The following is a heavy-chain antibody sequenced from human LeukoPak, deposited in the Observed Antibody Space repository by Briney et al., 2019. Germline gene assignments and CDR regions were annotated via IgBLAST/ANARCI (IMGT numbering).Heavy chain of an antibody. D-gene: IGHD6-19*01. J-gene: IGHJ4*02. Sequence: GGSLRLSCAASGFTFSSYAMSWVRQAPGKGLEWVSAISGSGGSTYYADSVKGRFTISRDNSKNTLYLQMNSLRAEDTAVYYCATYSSGRGRNPDYWGQGTLVTVSS. CDR3: ATYSSGRGRNPDY. CDR1: GFTFSSYA. CDR2: ISGSGGST. V-gene: IGHV3-23*01.